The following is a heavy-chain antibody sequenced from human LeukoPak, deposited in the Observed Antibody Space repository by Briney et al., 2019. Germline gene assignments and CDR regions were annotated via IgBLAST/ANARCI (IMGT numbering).Heavy chain of an antibody. CDR3: ARDLLVPAAILIEDYYGMDV. J-gene: IGHJ6*02. D-gene: IGHD2-2*02. CDR2: IYTSGST. V-gene: IGHV4-4*07. Sequence: SETLSLTCTVSGGSVSSYYWSWIRQPAGKGLEWIGRIYTSGSTNYNPSLKSRVTMSVDTSKNQFSLKLSSMTAADTAVYYCARDLLVPAAILIEDYYGMDVWGQGTTVTVSS. CDR1: GGSVSSYY.